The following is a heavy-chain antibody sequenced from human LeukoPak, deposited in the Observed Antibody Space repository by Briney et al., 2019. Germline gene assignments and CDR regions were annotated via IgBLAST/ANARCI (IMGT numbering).Heavy chain of an antibody. J-gene: IGHJ6*02. CDR3: SRDQWGVLLWFGGLFFGMDV. D-gene: IGHD3-10*01. V-gene: IGHV3-7*01. Sequence: GGCLRVSCAASGVTFSSNRRSCVRQAPGKGLEWVANIKQDGSEKYYVDSVKGGFTISRDTAKNSLYLQMNSVRAEDTAVYYCSRDQWGVLLWFGGLFFGMDVWGQGPTVTVSS. CDR2: IKQDGSEK. CDR1: GVTFSSNR.